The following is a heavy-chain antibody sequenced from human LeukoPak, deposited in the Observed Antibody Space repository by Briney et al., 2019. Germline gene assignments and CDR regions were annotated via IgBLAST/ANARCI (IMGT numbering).Heavy chain of an antibody. CDR2: ISAYNGKT. J-gene: IGHJ4*02. Sequence: ASVEVSCKASGYTFTSYGINWVRQAPGQGLEWMGWISAYNGKTNYAQKFQDRVIMTTDTSTSTAYMELRSLRSDDTAVYYCAREIGPIQLHLWGSAFDYWGQGTLVTVSS. D-gene: IGHD5-18*01. CDR1: GYTFTSYG. V-gene: IGHV1-18*01. CDR3: AREIGPIQLHLWGSAFDY.